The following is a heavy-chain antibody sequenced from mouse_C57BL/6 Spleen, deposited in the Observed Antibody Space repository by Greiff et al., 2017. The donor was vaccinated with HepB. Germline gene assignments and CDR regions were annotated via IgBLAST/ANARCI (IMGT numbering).Heavy chain of an antibody. D-gene: IGHD1-1*01. CDR3: ARGAPYGSTAWFAY. J-gene: IGHJ3*01. V-gene: IGHV1-64*01. CDR1: GYTFTSYW. CDR2: IHPNSGST. Sequence: QVQLQQPGAELVKPGASVKLSCKASGYTFTSYWMHWVKQRPGQGLEWIGMIHPNSGSTNYNEKFKSKATLTVDKSSSTAYMQLSSLTSEDSAVYDCARGAPYGSTAWFAYWGQGTLVTVSA.